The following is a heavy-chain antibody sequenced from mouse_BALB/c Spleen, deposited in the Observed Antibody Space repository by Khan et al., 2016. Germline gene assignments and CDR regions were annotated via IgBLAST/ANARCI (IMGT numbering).Heavy chain of an antibody. CDR3: ARGLPPNY. Sequence: EVQLQESGPGLVKPSQSLSLTCSVTGYSITSGYYWNWIRQFPGNKLEWMGFISYDGSNNYNPSLKNRISITRDTSKNQFFLELNSVTAEDTSTYSCARGLPPNYWGQGTTLTVSS. CDR1: GYSITSGYY. CDR2: ISYDGSN. D-gene: IGHD2-13*01. V-gene: IGHV3-6*02. J-gene: IGHJ2*01.